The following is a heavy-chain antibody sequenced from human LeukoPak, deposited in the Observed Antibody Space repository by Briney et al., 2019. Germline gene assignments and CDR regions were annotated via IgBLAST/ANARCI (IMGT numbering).Heavy chain of an antibody. CDR2: MNPNSGNT. J-gene: IGHJ5*02. Sequence: ASVKVSCKASGYTFTSYDINWVRQATGQGLEWMGWMNPNSGNTGYAQKFQGRVTITRNTSISTAYMELSSLRSEDTAVYYCARASGSTSYCSSPWFDPWGQGTLVTVSS. V-gene: IGHV1-8*03. D-gene: IGHD6-13*01. CDR3: ARASGSTSYCSSPWFDP. CDR1: GYTFTSYD.